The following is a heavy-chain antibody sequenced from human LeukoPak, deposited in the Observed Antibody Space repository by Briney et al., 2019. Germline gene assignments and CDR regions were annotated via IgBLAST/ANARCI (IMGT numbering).Heavy chain of an antibody. CDR1: GFTFSSYA. CDR3: AKDPMYYDFWSGSSPKYGMDA. D-gene: IGHD3-3*01. J-gene: IGHJ6*02. CDR2: ISGSGGST. Sequence: GGSLRLSCAASGFTFSSYAMSWVRQAPGKGLEWVSAISGSGGSTYYADSVKGRFTISRDNSKNTLYLQMNSLRAEDTAVYYCAKDPMYYDFWSGSSPKYGMDAWGQGTTVTVSS. V-gene: IGHV3-23*01.